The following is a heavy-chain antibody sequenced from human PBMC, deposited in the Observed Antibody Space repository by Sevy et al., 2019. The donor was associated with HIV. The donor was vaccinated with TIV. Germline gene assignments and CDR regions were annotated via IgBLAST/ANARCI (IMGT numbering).Heavy chain of an antibody. CDR2: ISTSSTYI. CDR3: ARGSCIVSSCHTGYQGMDV. J-gene: IGHJ6*02. D-gene: IGHD3-16*01. Sequence: GGSLRLSCAASGFTFSGYNMHWVRQAPGKGLEWVSSISTSSTYIYQADSVKGRFTISRDNAQNSVFLQMNSLRAEDTALYYGARGSCIVSSCHTGYQGMDVWGQGTTVTVSS. CDR1: GFTFSGYN. V-gene: IGHV3-21*01.